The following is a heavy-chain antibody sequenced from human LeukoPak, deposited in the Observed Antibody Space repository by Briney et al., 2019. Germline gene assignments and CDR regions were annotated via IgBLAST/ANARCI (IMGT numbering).Heavy chain of an antibody. CDR3: ARDLVDGSGSYYGMGV. V-gene: IGHV3-11*01. D-gene: IGHD3-10*01. Sequence: GGSLRLSCAASGFTFSDYYMSWIRQAPGKGLEWVSYISSSGSTIYYADSVRGRFTISRDNAKNSLHLQMNSLRAEDTAVYYCARDLVDGSGSYYGMGVWGQGTTVTVSS. CDR2: ISSSGSTI. CDR1: GFTFSDYY. J-gene: IGHJ6*02.